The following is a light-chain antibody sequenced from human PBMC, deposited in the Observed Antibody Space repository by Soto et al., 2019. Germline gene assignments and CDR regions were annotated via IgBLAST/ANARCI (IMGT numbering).Light chain of an antibody. J-gene: IGKJ1*01. CDR2: AAS. CDR3: QQSYSTPWT. V-gene: IGKV1-39*01. Sequence: DIQMTQSPSSLSASVGDRVTITCRASQSIGSYFNWYQQKPGKAPKLLIYAASALESGVPSRFSGSGSGTDFTLTISSLQPGDFATYYGQQSYSTPWTFGQGTKVEVK. CDR1: QSIGSY.